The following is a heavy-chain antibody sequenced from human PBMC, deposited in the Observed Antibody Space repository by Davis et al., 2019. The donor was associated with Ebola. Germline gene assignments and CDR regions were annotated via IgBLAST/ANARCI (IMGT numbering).Heavy chain of an antibody. J-gene: IGHJ6*02. V-gene: IGHV3-30*09. CDR3: ARDPADYYDSSGYYYWYYYGMDV. CDR2: ISYDGSNK. CDR1: GFTFSSYA. D-gene: IGHD3-22*01. Sequence: GGSLKISCATSGFTFSSYAMHWVRQAPGKGLEWVAVISYDGSNKYYADSVKGRFAISRDNSKNTLYLQMNSLRAEDTAVYYCARDPADYYDSSGYYYWYYYGMDVWGQGTTVTVSS.